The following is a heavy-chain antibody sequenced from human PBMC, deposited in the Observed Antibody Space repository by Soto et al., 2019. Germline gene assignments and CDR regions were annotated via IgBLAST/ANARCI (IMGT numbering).Heavy chain of an antibody. J-gene: IGHJ4*02. CDR2: ISISGTDT. CDR1: GFTFTDYY. D-gene: IGHD6-25*01. V-gene: IGHV3-11*03. Sequence: PGGSLRLSCVASGFTFTDYYMNWIRQTPGKGLEWLSYISISGTDTNYADSVKGRFTISRDNAKNSFYLQMNSLRVEDTAVYYCAFPSRLPNYWGQGTLVTVSS. CDR3: AFPSRLPNY.